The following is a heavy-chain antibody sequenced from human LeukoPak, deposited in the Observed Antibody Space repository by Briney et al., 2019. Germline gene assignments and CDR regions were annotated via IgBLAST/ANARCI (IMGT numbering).Heavy chain of an antibody. CDR2: IIPIFGTA. CDR1: GGTFSSYA. V-gene: IGHV1-69*01. CDR3: ARDGSAYVEDWFDP. D-gene: IGHD5-12*01. J-gene: IGHJ5*02. Sequence: SVKVSCKASGGTFSSYAISWARQAPGQGLEWMGGIIPIFGTANYAQKFQGRVTITADESTSTAYMELSSLGSEDTAVYYCARDGSAYVEDWFDPWGQGTLVIVSS.